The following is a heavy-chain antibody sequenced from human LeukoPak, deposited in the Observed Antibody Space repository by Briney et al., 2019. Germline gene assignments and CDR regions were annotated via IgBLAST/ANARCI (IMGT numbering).Heavy chain of an antibody. V-gene: IGHV3-30*18. CDR1: GFTFNNYG. CDR3: AKDRETTASGTFDF. CDR2: ISDDGRNK. J-gene: IGHJ4*02. Sequence: AGGSLRLPCAASGFTFNNYGMHYVRQAPGKGLEWVAVISDDGRNKNYADSVKGRFTISRDSSNNTLYLQMNSLRAEDTGVYFCAKDRETTASGTFDFRGQGTLVTVSS. D-gene: IGHD6-13*01.